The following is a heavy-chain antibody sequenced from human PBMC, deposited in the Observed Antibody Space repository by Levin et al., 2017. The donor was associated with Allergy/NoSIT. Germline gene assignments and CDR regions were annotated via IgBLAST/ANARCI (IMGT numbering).Heavy chain of an antibody. CDR2: ISSDGTAT. D-gene: IGHD2-15*01. Sequence: PGGSLRLSCAASGFTFSSHWMHWVRQAPGKGLVWVSRISSDGTATTYADSVKGRFTVSRDNAKNTLYLQMNSLRVEDTALYYCARDWTAYCSAGSCFAAGKFDPWGQGTLVTVFS. CDR3: ARDWTAYCSAGSCFAAGKFDP. J-gene: IGHJ5*02. CDR1: GFTFSSHW. V-gene: IGHV3-74*01.